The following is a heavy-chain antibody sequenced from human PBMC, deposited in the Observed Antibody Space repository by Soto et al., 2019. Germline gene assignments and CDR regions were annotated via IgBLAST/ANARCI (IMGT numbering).Heavy chain of an antibody. CDR2: IKSKTDGGAT. D-gene: IGHD4-4*01. CDR1: GFTFSNAW. CDR3: TTVGPDYSPDYSHYGMEV. V-gene: IGHV3-15*07. Sequence: EVQLVESGGGLVKPVGSLRLSCAASGFTFSNAWMNWVRQAPGKGLEWVGRIKSKTDGGATYYAAPVKGRFTISRDDSKNTMYLQMNSLKTEDTAVYYCTTVGPDYSPDYSHYGMEVWGQGTTVTVSS. J-gene: IGHJ6*02.